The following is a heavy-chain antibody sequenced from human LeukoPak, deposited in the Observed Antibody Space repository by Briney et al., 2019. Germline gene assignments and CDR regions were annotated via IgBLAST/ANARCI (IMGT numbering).Heavy chain of an antibody. Sequence: PGGSLRLSCAASGFTFSSYEMNWVRQAPGKGLEWVSYINSGGSTLYYADSVKGRFTISRDNAKNSLYLQMNSLRAEDTAVYYCAKGYGDFFDYWGQGTLVTVSS. CDR2: INSGGSTL. D-gene: IGHD4-17*01. CDR3: AKGYGDFFDY. V-gene: IGHV3-48*03. J-gene: IGHJ4*02. CDR1: GFTFSSYE.